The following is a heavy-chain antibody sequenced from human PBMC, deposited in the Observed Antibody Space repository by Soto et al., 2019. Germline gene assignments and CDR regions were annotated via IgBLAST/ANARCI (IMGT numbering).Heavy chain of an antibody. CDR1: GYTFTGYY. Sequence: GASVKVSCKASGYTFTGYYMHWVRQAPGQGLEWMGWINPNSGGTNYAQKFQGWVTMTRDTSISTAYMELSRLRSDDTAVYYCARAGGYCSGGSCSHWYYYYGMDVWGQGTTVTVSS. V-gene: IGHV1-2*04. J-gene: IGHJ6*02. CDR2: INPNSGGT. D-gene: IGHD2-15*01. CDR3: ARAGGYCSGGSCSHWYYYYGMDV.